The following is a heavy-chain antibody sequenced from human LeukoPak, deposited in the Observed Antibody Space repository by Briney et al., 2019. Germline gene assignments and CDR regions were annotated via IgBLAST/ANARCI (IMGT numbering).Heavy chain of an antibody. Sequence: SETLFLTCAVYGGSFSGYYWSWIRQPAGKGLEWIGRIYTSGSTNYNPSLKSRVTISVDTSKNQFSLKLSSVTAADTAVYYCARVTTGGYYNCWGQGTLVTVSS. CDR1: GGSFSGYY. D-gene: IGHD3-22*01. V-gene: IGHV4-59*10. CDR3: ARVTTGGYYNC. CDR2: IYTSGST. J-gene: IGHJ4*02.